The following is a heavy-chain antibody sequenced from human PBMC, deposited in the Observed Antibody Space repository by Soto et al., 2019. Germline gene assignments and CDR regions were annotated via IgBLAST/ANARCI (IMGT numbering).Heavy chain of an antibody. CDR2: MWYDGSNK. J-gene: IGHJ4*02. CDR3: AKDPGTDYFDS. V-gene: IGHV3-33*06. CDR1: GFTFSGHG. Sequence: GGSLILSCAASGFTFSGHGIHWVRQAPGKGLEWVAVMWYDGSNKYYADSVKGRFTISRDNAKNTLYLQMNSLRAEDTAVYYCAKDPGTDYFDSWGQGTLVTVSS.